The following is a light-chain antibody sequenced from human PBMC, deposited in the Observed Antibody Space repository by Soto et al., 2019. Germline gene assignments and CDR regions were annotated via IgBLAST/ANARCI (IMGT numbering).Light chain of an antibody. CDR2: GNN. CDR1: SSNIGAGFD. CDR3: QSYYSTLSDRYV. V-gene: IGLV1-40*01. J-gene: IGLJ1*01. Sequence: QSVLTQPPSVSGAPGQRVTISCTGSSSNIGAGFDVHWYQQRPGTAPKLLIFGNNNRPSGVPDRFSGSKSGTSSSLAITGLQAEDEGDYYCQSYYSTLSDRYVFGTGTKVTVL.